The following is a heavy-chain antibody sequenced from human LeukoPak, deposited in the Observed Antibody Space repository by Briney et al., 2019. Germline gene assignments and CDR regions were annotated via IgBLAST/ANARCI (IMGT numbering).Heavy chain of an antibody. D-gene: IGHD3-10*01. J-gene: IGHJ4*02. CDR3: ARDFAYGSGSTHFDY. CDR1: GYTFTSSN. Sequence: ASVKVSCTSSGYTFTSSNMHWVRHHPGQGLEWMGIINPSGGSTNYAQKFQGRVTMTRDTATSTVYMELSSLRSEDTAVYFCARDFAYGSGSTHFDYWGQGTLVTVSS. V-gene: IGHV1-46*01. CDR2: INPSGGST.